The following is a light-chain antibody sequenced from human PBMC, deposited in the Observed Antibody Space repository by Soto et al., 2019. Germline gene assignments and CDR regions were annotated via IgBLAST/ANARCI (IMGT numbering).Light chain of an antibody. CDR1: QTISSNF. CDR3: QLYLDSPPAWA. V-gene: IGKV3-20*01. Sequence: IVLTQSPGTLSLSPGERATLSCRASQTISSNFLAWYQHKPGQAPRLLIFGESTRATGIPDRFSGSGFGTGVTLTISRLEPEDFAVFYYQLYLDSPPAWAFGQGTKVEIK. CDR2: GES. J-gene: IGKJ1*01.